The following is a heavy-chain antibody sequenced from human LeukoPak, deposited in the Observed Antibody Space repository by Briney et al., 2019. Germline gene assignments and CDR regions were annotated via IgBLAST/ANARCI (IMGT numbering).Heavy chain of an antibody. J-gene: IGHJ4*02. Sequence: PSETLSITCAVYGGSFNGYYWSWIRQPLGKGLEWIGEINHSGSTNYNPSLKSRVTISVDTSKNQFSLKLSSVTAADTAVYYCARVGNREGDYWGQGTLVTVSS. CDR1: GGSFNGYY. CDR2: INHSGST. D-gene: IGHD1-26*01. V-gene: IGHV4-34*01. CDR3: ARVGNREGDY.